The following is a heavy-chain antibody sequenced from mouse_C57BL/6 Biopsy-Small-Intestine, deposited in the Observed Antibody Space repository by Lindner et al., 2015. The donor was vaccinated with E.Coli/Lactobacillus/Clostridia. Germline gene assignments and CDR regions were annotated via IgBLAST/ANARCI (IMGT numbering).Heavy chain of an antibody. D-gene: IGHD1-3*01. CDR2: INPSSGGT. Sequence: SVKVSCKASGYTFTAYYMHWVRQAPGQGLEWMGWINPSSGGTNYPQKFQGRVTVTRDTSINTAYMELSSLRSDDTAVYYCARASADQDIDSWGQGTLVTVSS. V-gene: IGHV1-53*01. J-gene: IGHJ4*01. CDR3: ARASADQDIDS. CDR1: GYTFTAYY.